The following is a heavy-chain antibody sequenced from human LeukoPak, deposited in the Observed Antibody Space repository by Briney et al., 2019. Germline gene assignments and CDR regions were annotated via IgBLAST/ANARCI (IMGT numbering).Heavy chain of an antibody. D-gene: IGHD3-10*01. V-gene: IGHV3-30-3*01. Sequence: GGSLRLSCAASGFTFSSYAMHWARQAPGKGLEWVAVISYDGSNKYYADSVKGRFTISRDNSKNTLYLQMNSLRAEDTAVYYCARGAYGSGSESIPHSVRFDPWGQGTLVTVSS. J-gene: IGHJ5*02. CDR1: GFTFSSYA. CDR3: ARGAYGSGSESIPHSVRFDP. CDR2: ISYDGSNK.